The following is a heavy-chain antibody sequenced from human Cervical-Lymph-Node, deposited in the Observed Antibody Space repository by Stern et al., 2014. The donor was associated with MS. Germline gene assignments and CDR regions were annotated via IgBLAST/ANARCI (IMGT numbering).Heavy chain of an antibody. CDR1: GYTFTTYG. V-gene: IGHV7-4-1*02. CDR3: ARYAPMVTTDFDY. J-gene: IGHJ4*02. D-gene: IGHD4-17*01. CDR2: INTNTGNP. Sequence: QLVQSGSELKKPGASVKVSCKASGYTFTTYGMNWVRQAPGQGLEWMGLINTNTGNPTYAQDFTGRFVFSLDTSVTTAYLQIRGLKAEDTAVYYCARYAPMVTTDFDYWGQGTLVTVSS.